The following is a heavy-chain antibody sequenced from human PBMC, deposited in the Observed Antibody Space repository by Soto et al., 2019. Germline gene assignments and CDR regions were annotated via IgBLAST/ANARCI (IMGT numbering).Heavy chain of an antibody. Sequence: SETLSLTCTVSGGSIRSNTYYWGWIRQPPGKGLEWIGRIYYSGSTSYNPSLKSRVTISVDTSKNQFSLKLRSVIAADTAVYYCSGLDYNDSSGYLRWGQGTQVTVSS. J-gene: IGHJ1*01. CDR3: SGLDYNDSSGYLR. V-gene: IGHV4-39*01. CDR2: IYYSGST. D-gene: IGHD3-22*01. CDR1: GGSIRSNTYY.